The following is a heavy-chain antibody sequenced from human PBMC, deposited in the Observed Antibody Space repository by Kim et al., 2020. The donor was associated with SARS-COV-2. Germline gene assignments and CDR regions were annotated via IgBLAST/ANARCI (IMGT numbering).Heavy chain of an antibody. V-gene: IGHV4-34*01. CDR3: ARGPNYDILTGNPPFDY. J-gene: IGHJ4*02. Sequence: LKSRVTISVDTSKNQFSLKLSSVTAADTAVYYCARGPNYDILTGNPPFDYWGQGTLVTVSS. D-gene: IGHD3-9*01.